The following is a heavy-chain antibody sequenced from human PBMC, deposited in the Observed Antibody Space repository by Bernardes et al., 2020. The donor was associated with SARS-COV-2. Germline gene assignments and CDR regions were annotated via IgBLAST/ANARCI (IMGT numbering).Heavy chain of an antibody. CDR1: GISFSNYA. Sequence: GGSLRLSCVASGISFSNYAMSWVRQAPGRGLEWVSVITGNGDITYYADSVKGRFTISRDNSKNTLYLQMNSLRAEDTAIYYCAKGSIGIELLHDFVIWGQGTKVTVSS. CDR3: AKGSIGIELLHDFVI. CDR2: ITGNGDIT. V-gene: IGHV3-23*01. J-gene: IGHJ3*02. D-gene: IGHD1-26*01.